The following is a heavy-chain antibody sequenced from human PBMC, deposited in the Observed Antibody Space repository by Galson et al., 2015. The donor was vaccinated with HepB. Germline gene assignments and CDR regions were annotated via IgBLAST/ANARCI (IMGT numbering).Heavy chain of an antibody. CDR3: ARAYNSGWQIDG. CDR1: GFSFSSYA. CDR2: ISYDGSNE. Sequence: SLRLSCAGSGFSFSSYAMHWARQAPGKGLEWVAVISYDGSNEYYADSVRGRFSISRDNSENTLHLQMNSLRAEDTALYYCARAYNSGWQIDGWGQGTLVTVSS. J-gene: IGHJ4*02. D-gene: IGHD6-19*01. V-gene: IGHV3-30-3*01.